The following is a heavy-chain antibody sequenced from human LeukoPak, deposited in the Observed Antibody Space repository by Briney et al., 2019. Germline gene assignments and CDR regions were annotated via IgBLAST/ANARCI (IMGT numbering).Heavy chain of an antibody. D-gene: IGHD5-24*01. Sequence: GGSLRLSCAASGFTFSNAWISWIRQAPGKGLEWVGRIKSKTDGGTTDYAAPVKGRFTISRDDSKNTLYLQMNSLKAEDTAVYYRTTDRIDGYGYWGQGTLVTVSS. CDR1: GFTFSNAW. CDR2: IKSKTDGGTT. V-gene: IGHV3-15*01. J-gene: IGHJ4*02. CDR3: TTDRIDGYGY.